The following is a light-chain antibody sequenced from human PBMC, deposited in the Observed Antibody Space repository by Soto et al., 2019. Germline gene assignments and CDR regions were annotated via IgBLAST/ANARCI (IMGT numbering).Light chain of an antibody. J-gene: IGKJ4*01. CDR1: QSVSSN. CDR2: GAS. V-gene: IGKV3-15*01. Sequence: EIVMTQSPATLSVSPGERATLSCRASQSVSSNLAWYQQKPGQAPRLLIYGASTRAAGVLARFSGRGSGTEFTLTISSLQSEDFAVYYCQHDNNWPLIFGGGTKVEIK. CDR3: QHDNNWPLI.